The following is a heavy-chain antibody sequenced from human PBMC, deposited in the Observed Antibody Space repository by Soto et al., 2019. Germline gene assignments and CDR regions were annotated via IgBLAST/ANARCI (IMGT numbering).Heavy chain of an antibody. CDR1: GFSFSSYA. CDR3: ARDETRITIFGVALWYGMDV. J-gene: IGHJ6*02. D-gene: IGHD3-3*01. CDR2: ISDGTDPS. Sequence: GGSLRLSCAASGFSFSSYAMNWVRQAPGKGPERVSSISDGTDPSYYEDSVKGRFIISRDTSKNTLSLQMNSLRAEDTAVYYCARDETRITIFGVALWYGMDVWGQGTTVTVSS. V-gene: IGHV3-23*01.